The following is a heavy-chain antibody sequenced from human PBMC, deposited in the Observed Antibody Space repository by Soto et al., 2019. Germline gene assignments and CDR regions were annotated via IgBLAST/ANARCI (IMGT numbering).Heavy chain of an antibody. CDR2: IYYSGST. V-gene: IGHV4-39*01. CDR3: ARGWELPFDY. Sequence: QLQLQESGPGLVKPSETLSLTCTVSGGSISSSSYYWGWIRQPPGKGLEWIGSIYYSGSTYYNPSLKSRVTISVAPSKNQFPLKLRSVTAADTAVYYCARGWELPFDYWGQGTLVTVSS. CDR1: GGSISSSSYY. J-gene: IGHJ4*02. D-gene: IGHD1-26*01.